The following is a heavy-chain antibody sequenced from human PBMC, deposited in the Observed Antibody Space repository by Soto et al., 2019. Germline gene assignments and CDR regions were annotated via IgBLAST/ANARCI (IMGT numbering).Heavy chain of an antibody. V-gene: IGHV1-2*04. J-gene: IGHJ6*03. D-gene: IGHD6-13*01. CDR3: ARAGYRSSWYPYYYYYMDV. Sequence: ASVKVSCKASGYTLTGYYMHWVRQAPGQGLEWMGWINPNSGGTNYAQKFQGWVTMTRDTSISTAYMELSRLRSDDTAVYYCARAGYRSSWYPYYYYYMDVWGKGTTVTVSS. CDR2: INPNSGGT. CDR1: GYTLTGYY.